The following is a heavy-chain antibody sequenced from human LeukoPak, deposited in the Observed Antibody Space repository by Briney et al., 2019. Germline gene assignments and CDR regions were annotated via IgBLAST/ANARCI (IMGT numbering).Heavy chain of an antibody. CDR1: GFTFSAYA. CDR2: IWKDGSEK. V-gene: IGHV3-7*05. Sequence: GGSLRLSCEASGFTFSAYAMTWVRQPPGKGLEWVADIWKDGSEKPYVDSVRGRFTISRDDTKNSLNLQMDSLRAEDTALYYCARGASSAFDIWGQGTLVTVSS. CDR3: ARGASSAFDI. J-gene: IGHJ3*02.